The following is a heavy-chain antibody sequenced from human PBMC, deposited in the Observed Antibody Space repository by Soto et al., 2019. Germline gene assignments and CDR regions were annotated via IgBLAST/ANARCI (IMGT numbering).Heavy chain of an antibody. J-gene: IGHJ5*02. CDR2: IYYSGTT. V-gene: IGHV4-34*01. CDR3: ARVWTTVNNWFDP. D-gene: IGHD4-17*01. Sequence: SETLSLTCDVYGGSFSGYIWTWIRQPPGKGLEWIGSIYYSGTTYYNPSLKSRVTISVDRSKNQFSLKLSSVTAADTAVYYCARVWTTVNNWFDPWGQGTRVTVSS. CDR1: GGSFSGYI.